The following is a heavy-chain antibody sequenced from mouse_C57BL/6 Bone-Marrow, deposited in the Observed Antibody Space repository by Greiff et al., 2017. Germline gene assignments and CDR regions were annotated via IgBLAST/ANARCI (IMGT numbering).Heavy chain of an antibody. D-gene: IGHD1-2*01. CDR1: GFTFTDYY. Sequence: EVKLVESGGGLVQPGGSLSLSCAASGFTFTDYYMSWVRQPPGKALEWLGFIRNKANGYTTEYSASVKGRFTISRDNSQSILYLQMNALRAEDSATYYCASLLYYGYYFDYWGQGTTLTVSS. J-gene: IGHJ2*01. V-gene: IGHV7-3*01. CDR3: ASLLYYGYYFDY. CDR2: IRNKANGYTT.